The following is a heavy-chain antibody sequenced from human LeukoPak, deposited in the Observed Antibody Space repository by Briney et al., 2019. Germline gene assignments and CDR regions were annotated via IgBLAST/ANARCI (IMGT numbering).Heavy chain of an antibody. Sequence: SETLSLTCTVSGGSISSSSYYWGWIRQPPGKGLEWIGSIYYSGSTYYNPSLKSRVTISVDTSKNQFSLKLSSVTAADTAVYYCARDFNEGYFDYWGQGTLVTVSS. J-gene: IGHJ4*02. CDR2: IYYSGST. CDR1: GGSISSSSYY. CDR3: ARDFNEGYFDY. V-gene: IGHV4-39*07.